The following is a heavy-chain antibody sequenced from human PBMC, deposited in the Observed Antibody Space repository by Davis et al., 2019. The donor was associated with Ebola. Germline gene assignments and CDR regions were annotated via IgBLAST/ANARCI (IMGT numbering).Heavy chain of an antibody. V-gene: IGHV3-74*01. CDR1: GFTFSSYW. CDR2: INREGSRT. D-gene: IGHD1-1*01. J-gene: IGHJ4*02. Sequence: HTGGSLRLSCAASGFTFSSYWMHWVRQGPGEGLVWVSRINREGSRTNYADSVKGRFTISRDNAKNTLYLQMDSLRAEDTAVYFCVKDQGGNDDYWGRGTLVTVSS. CDR3: VKDQGGNDDY.